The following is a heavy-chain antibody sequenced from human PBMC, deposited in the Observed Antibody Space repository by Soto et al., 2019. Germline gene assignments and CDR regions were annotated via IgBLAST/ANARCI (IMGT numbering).Heavy chain of an antibody. Sequence: EVQLVESGGGLVQPGGSLRLSCAASGFTFSSYDMHWVRQATGKGLEWVSVIGTAGDTYYPGSVKGRFTISRENAKYSFYLQMNSLRAEDTAVYYCARAAGYSYGSYYYYYGMDVWGHGTTVTVSS. D-gene: IGHD5-18*01. J-gene: IGHJ6*02. CDR3: ARAAGYSYGSYYYYYGMDV. V-gene: IGHV3-13*01. CDR2: IGTAGDT. CDR1: GFTFSSYD.